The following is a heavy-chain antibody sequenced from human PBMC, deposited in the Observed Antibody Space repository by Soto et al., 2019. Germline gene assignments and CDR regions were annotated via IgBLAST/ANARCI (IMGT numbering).Heavy chain of an antibody. CDR3: AKALTVSSILMLYELDS. Sequence: PGGSLRLSCAASGFTFSNYGMHWVRQAPGKGLEWVAVISYDGISKYYADSVKGRFTISRDDSENTLYLQMNSLRVEDTAVYYCAKALTVSSILMLYELDSWGQGT. V-gene: IGHV3-30*18. J-gene: IGHJ4*02. D-gene: IGHD2-8*01. CDR1: GFTFSNYG. CDR2: ISYDGISK.